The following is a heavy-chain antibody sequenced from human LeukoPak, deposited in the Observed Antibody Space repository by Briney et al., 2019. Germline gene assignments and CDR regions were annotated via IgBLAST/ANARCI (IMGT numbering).Heavy chain of an antibody. J-gene: IGHJ6*03. CDR2: TRSKANSYTT. CDR3: AGESDDYDFWSGYPTYYYYYMDV. Sequence: PGGSLRLSCAASGFTFSSYEMNWVRQAPGKGLEWVGRTRSKANSYTTEYAASVKGRFTISRDDSKNSLYLQMNSLKTEDTAVYYCAGESDDYDFWSGYPTYYYYYMDVWGKGTTVTVSS. D-gene: IGHD3-3*01. V-gene: IGHV3-72*01. CDR1: GFTFSSYE.